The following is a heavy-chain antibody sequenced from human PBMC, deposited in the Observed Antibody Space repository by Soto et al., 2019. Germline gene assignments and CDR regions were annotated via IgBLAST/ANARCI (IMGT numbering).Heavy chain of an antibody. D-gene: IGHD6-13*01. Sequence: EVQLVESGGGLVQPGGSLRLSCAASGFIVSDNYMSWVRQAPGKGLEWVSIIYTGGSTYYADSVKGRFTISRDNSKNTLYLQMNSLRAEDTAMYYCARDSYSRYWGQGTLVTVSS. V-gene: IGHV3-66*01. CDR3: ARDSYSRY. J-gene: IGHJ4*02. CDR1: GFIVSDNY. CDR2: IYTGGST.